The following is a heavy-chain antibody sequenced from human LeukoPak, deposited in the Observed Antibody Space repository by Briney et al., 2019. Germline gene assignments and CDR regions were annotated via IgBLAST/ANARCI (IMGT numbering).Heavy chain of an antibody. J-gene: IGHJ4*02. V-gene: IGHV3-30*03. CDR2: ISYDGKKN. CDR1: GFTFSSYG. CDR3: VRGSKIRGVIPEGEFDY. Sequence: PGGSLRLSCAASGFTFSSYGMHWVRQAPGKGLEWVAVISYDGKKNYYADSVKGRFTLTRDDSANTLSLQMNSLRAEDTAVYYCVRGSKIRGVIPEGEFDYWGQGTLVTVSS. D-gene: IGHD3-10*01.